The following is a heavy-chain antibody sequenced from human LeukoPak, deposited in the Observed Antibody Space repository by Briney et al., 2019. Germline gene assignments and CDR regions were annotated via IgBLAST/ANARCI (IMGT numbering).Heavy chain of an antibody. V-gene: IGHV3-23*01. CDR3: AKDDYYARAFDV. Sequence: GGSLRLSCAASGFTFNNYAMNWVRQAPGKGLEWVSGVSGGGDRTSYADSVKGRFTISRDNSKNTLFLHMNSLRVEDTAVYYCAKDDYYARAFDVWGQGTMVTVSS. CDR1: GFTFNNYA. J-gene: IGHJ3*01. CDR2: VSGGGDRT. D-gene: IGHD3-10*01.